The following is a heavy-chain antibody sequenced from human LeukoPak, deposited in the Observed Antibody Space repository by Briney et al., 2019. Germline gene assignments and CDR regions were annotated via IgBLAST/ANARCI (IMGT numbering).Heavy chain of an antibody. Sequence: GGSLRLSCAASGFTFSSYGMHWVRQAPGKGLEWVAVISYDGSNKYYADSVKGRFTISRDNSKNTLYLQMNSLRAEDTAVYYCAKDLERWGQGTLVTVSS. CDR2: ISYDGSNK. J-gene: IGHJ4*02. CDR3: AKDLER. V-gene: IGHV3-30*18. D-gene: IGHD5-24*01. CDR1: GFTFSSYG.